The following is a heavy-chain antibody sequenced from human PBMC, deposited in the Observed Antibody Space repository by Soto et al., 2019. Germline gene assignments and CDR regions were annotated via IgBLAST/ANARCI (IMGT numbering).Heavy chain of an antibody. D-gene: IGHD5-12*01. CDR3: ARKRGYSGYVSN. J-gene: IGHJ4*02. CDR1: GGSISSSSYY. CDR2: IYYSGST. Sequence: ASETLSLTCTVSGGSISSSSYYWGWIRQPPGKGLEWIGSIYYSGSTYYNPSLKSRVTISVDTSKSQFSLKLSSVTAADTAVYYCARKRGYSGYVSNWGQGTLVTLSS. V-gene: IGHV4-39*01.